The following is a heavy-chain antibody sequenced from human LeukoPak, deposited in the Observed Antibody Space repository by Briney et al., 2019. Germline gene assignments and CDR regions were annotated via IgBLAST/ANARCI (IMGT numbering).Heavy chain of an antibody. V-gene: IGHV1-18*01. CDR3: ARDLLLSYYYDSSGRPRFDY. CDR1: GYTFTSYG. J-gene: IGHJ4*02. CDR2: ISAYNGNT. Sequence: ASVKVSCTPSGYTFTSYGISWVRQAPGQGLEWMGWISAYNGNTNYAQKLQGRVTITTDTSTSTAYMELRSLRSDDTAVYYCARDLLLSYYYDSSGRPRFDYWGQGTLVTVSS. D-gene: IGHD3-22*01.